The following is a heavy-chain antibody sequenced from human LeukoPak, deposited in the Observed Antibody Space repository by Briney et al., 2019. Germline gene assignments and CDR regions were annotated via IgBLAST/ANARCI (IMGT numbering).Heavy chain of an antibody. Sequence: VASVKVSCKASGYTFTNYDISWVRQAPGQGLEWMGWISAYNGNANYAQKLQGRVTMTTDTSTTTAYMELRSLRSDDTAVYYCARWQWASSADYGGRGTLVPVSS. CDR1: GYTFTNYD. CDR3: ARWQWASSADY. CDR2: ISAYNGNA. D-gene: IGHD6-19*01. V-gene: IGHV1-18*01. J-gene: IGHJ4*02.